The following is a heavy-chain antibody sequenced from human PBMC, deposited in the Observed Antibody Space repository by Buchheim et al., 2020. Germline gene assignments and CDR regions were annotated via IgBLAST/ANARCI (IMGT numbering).Heavy chain of an antibody. Sequence: QVQLVQSGAEVKKPGSSVKVSCKASGGTFSSYAISWVRQAPGQGLEWMGGIIPIFGTANYAQKFQGRVTITADESTSTAYMELSILRSEDTAVYYCARPLDIVVGPAAPKTHYYYYGMDVWGQGTT. CDR3: ARPLDIVVGPAAPKTHYYYYGMDV. V-gene: IGHV1-69*01. J-gene: IGHJ6*02. D-gene: IGHD2-2*01. CDR2: IIPIFGTA. CDR1: GGTFSSYA.